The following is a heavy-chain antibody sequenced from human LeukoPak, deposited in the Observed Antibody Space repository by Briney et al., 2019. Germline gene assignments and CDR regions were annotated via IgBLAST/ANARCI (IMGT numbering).Heavy chain of an antibody. CDR1: GFTFHYYA. V-gene: IGHV3-66*01. Sequence: PGGSLRLSCAASGFTFHYYAMSWVRQAPGKGLEWVSVIYSGGSTYYADSVKGRFTISRDNSKNTLYLQMNSLRAEDTAVYYCASPSVGDSSSYIAPFDYWGQGTLVTVSS. J-gene: IGHJ4*02. CDR3: ASPSVGDSSSYIAPFDY. CDR2: IYSGGST. D-gene: IGHD6-6*01.